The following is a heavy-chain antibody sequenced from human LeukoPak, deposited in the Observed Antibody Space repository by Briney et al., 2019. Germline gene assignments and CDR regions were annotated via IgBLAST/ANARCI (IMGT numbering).Heavy chain of an antibody. D-gene: IGHD6-19*01. CDR3: AREQWLGVYGMDV. Sequence: GRSLRLSCAASGFTSTSYAMHWVRQAPGKGLEWVAVISYDGSNKYYADSVKGRFTISRDNSKNTLYLQVNSLRAEDTAVYYCAREQWLGVYGMDVWGQGTTVAVSS. J-gene: IGHJ6*02. CDR1: GFTSTSYA. V-gene: IGHV3-30*04. CDR2: ISYDGSNK.